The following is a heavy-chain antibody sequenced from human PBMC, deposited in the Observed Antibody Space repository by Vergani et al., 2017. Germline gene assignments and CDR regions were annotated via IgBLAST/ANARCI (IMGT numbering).Heavy chain of an antibody. CDR3: ARHRHSGSYFCAPNWSDP. V-gene: IGHV5-51*01. D-gene: IGHD3-10*01. CDR1: GDTFNNYW. Sequence: EVHLIQSGTEVRKPGESLKISCKDSGDTFNNYWIVWVRQMPGKGLEWMAVIYPLNSETVYRPSFQGQVTVSADKSINTAYLQWGSLKATDTAMYYCARHRHSGSYFCAPNWSDPWGQGTLVTVSS. J-gene: IGHJ5*02. CDR2: IYPLNSET.